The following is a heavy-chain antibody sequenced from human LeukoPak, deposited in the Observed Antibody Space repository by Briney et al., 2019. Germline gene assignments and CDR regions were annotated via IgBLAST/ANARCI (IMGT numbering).Heavy chain of an antibody. V-gene: IGHV4-4*07. Sequence: SETLSLTCSVSGGSINSYWWSWIRQPAGKGLEFIGRIYTTGMTNYNPSLKSRVSMSVDTSKNQFSLELRSVTAADTAIYFCARAGYTVSSYRFDYWGQGALVSVSS. CDR3: ARAGYTVSSYRFDY. CDR1: GGSINSYW. D-gene: IGHD3-16*02. CDR2: IYTTGMT. J-gene: IGHJ4*02.